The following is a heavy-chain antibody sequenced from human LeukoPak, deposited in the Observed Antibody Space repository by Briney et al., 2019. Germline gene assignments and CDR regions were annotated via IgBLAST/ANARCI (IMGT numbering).Heavy chain of an antibody. V-gene: IGHV5-51*01. Sequence: GESLKISCKASGYSFSSDWIAWVRQMPGKGLEWLGIIFPIDSETTYSPSFQGQVTISADKSISTAYLQWSSLKASDTAMYYCTRGCSGGSCSRDAMDVWGQGTMVTVSS. CDR1: GYSFSSDW. CDR2: IFPIDSET. D-gene: IGHD2-15*01. CDR3: TRGCSGGSCSRDAMDV. J-gene: IGHJ6*02.